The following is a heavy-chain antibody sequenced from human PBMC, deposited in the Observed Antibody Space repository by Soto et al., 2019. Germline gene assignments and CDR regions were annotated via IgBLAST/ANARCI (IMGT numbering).Heavy chain of an antibody. D-gene: IGHD3-22*01. CDR2: ISSSGSTT. CDR3: VIFYYDSSGYYPYYFDY. J-gene: IGHJ4*02. CDR1: GFTFSSYE. Sequence: GGSLRLSCAASGFTFSSYEMNWVRQAPGKGLEWVSYISSSGSTTYYADSVKGRFTISRDNAKNSLYLQMNSLRAEDTAVYYCVIFYYDSSGYYPYYFDYWGQGTLVTVSS. V-gene: IGHV3-48*03.